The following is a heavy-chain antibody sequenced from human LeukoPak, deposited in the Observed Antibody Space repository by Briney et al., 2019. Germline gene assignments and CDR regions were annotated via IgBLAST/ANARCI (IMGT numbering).Heavy chain of an antibody. Sequence: ASVKVSCKASGYTFTIYGISWVRQAPGQGLEWMGWISAYNGNTNYAQKLQGRVTMTTDTSTSTAYMELRSLRSDDTAVYYCARNSPENDDYGDYYYYYYMDVWGKGTTVTVSS. CDR3: ARNSPENDDYGDYYYYYYMDV. V-gene: IGHV1-18*01. J-gene: IGHJ6*03. D-gene: IGHD4-17*01. CDR1: GYTFTIYG. CDR2: ISAYNGNT.